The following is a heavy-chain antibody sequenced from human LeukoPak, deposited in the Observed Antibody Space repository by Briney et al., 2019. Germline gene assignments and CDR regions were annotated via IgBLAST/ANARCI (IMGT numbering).Heavy chain of an antibody. Sequence: ASVKVSRKASGYTFTGYYMHWVRQAPGQGLEWMGWINPNSGGTNYAQKFQGRVTMTRDTSISTAYMELSRLRSDDTAVYYCATTDSSSWYLDYWGQGTLVTVSS. V-gene: IGHV1-2*02. CDR1: GYTFTGYY. D-gene: IGHD6-13*01. J-gene: IGHJ4*02. CDR2: INPNSGGT. CDR3: ATTDSSSWYLDY.